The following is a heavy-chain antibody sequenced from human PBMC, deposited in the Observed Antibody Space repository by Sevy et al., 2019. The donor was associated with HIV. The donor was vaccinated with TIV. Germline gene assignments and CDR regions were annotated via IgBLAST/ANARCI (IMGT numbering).Heavy chain of an antibody. CDR1: GYTFTGYY. V-gene: IGHV1-2*04. D-gene: IGHD6-19*01. J-gene: IGHJ3*02. CDR2: INPNSGGT. Sequence: ASVKVSCKASGYTFTGYYMHWVRQAPGQGLEWMGWINPNSGGTNYAQKFQGWVTMTRDTSISTAYMELSRLRSDDTAVYDCARTSSGWYFYAFDIWGQGTMVTVSS. CDR3: ARTSSGWYFYAFDI.